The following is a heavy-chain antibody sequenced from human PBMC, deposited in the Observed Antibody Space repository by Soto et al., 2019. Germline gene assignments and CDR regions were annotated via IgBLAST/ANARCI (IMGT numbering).Heavy chain of an antibody. D-gene: IGHD3-16*01. J-gene: IGHJ6*02. CDR1: GDSVSRNSVA. Sequence: SQTLSLTCVISGDSVSRNSVAWNWVRQSPSRGLEWLGRTYYRSRWYNDYAVSARSRIAINPDTSKNHFSLQLNSVTPDDTAVYYCARSEDDSDYYYYGMDVWGQGTTVTVSS. CDR2: TYYRSRWYN. CDR3: ARSEDDSDYYYYGMDV. V-gene: IGHV6-1*01.